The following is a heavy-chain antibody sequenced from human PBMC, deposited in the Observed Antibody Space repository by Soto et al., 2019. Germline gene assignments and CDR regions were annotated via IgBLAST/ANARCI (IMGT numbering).Heavy chain of an antibody. Sequence: ASVKVSCKASGYTLTSYDINWVRQATGQRLEWMGWMNPNSGNTGYAQKFQGRVTMTRNTSISTAYMELSSLRSEDTAVYYCARGEVLAMVSAYFDYWGQGTLVTVSS. D-gene: IGHD5-18*01. CDR2: MNPNSGNT. CDR3: ARGEVLAMVSAYFDY. V-gene: IGHV1-8*01. CDR1: GYTLTSYD. J-gene: IGHJ4*02.